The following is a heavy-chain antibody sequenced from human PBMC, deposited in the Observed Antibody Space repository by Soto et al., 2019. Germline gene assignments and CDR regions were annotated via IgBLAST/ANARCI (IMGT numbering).Heavy chain of an antibody. J-gene: IGHJ4*02. CDR3: VQTTGWPGFDF. Sequence: EVQLVESGGGWIQPGGSLRLSCAASGFAVSSKYMTWVRQAPWKGLEWGSVIYGGGTTYYADSVKGRFTISRDTSKNTLYLQRNSLRVEDTAVYYCVQTTGWPGFDFWGQGTLVTVSS. CDR1: GFAVSSKY. CDR2: IYGGGTT. V-gene: IGHV3-53*01. D-gene: IGHD6-19*01.